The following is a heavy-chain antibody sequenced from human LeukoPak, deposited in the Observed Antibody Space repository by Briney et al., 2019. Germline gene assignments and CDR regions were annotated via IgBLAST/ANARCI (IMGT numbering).Heavy chain of an antibody. CDR1: GGSFSGYY. D-gene: IGHD3-10*01. CDR3: ARGLLTYYYGSGSPHYFDY. Sequence: SETLSLTCAVYGGSFSGYYWSWIRQPPGKGLEWIGEINHSGSTNYNPSLKSRVTISVDTSKNQFSQKLSSVTAADTAVYYCARGLLTYYYGSGSPHYFDYWGQGTLVTVSS. J-gene: IGHJ4*02. V-gene: IGHV4-34*01. CDR2: INHSGST.